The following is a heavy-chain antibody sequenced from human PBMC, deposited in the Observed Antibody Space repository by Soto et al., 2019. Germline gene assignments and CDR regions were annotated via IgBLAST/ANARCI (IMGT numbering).Heavy chain of an antibody. V-gene: IGHV4-30-2*01. D-gene: IGHD1-26*01. CDR1: GASITYGGYS. Sequence: QLQLHESGSGLVKPSQTLSLTCTVSGASITYGGYSWSWIRQTPGKGLEWIGYINHLETTFYNPSFESRLSLSIDRAKNQFSLNLNSMSAADRAVYFCARGGGSGSFDYWGQGILVTVSS. CDR3: ARGGGSGSFDY. J-gene: IGHJ4*02. CDR2: INHLETT.